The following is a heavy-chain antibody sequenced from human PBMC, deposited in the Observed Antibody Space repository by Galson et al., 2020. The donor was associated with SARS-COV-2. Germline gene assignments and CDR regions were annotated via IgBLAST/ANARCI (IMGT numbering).Heavy chain of an antibody. CDR1: GFTFSSHA. J-gene: IGHJ6*03. D-gene: IGHD2-2*01. CDR2: IFFDGSDK. CDR3: ARGAQLPDLESYYYYMEV. Sequence: GESLKISCAASGFTFSSHAMHWVRQAPGKGLEWVAQIFFDGSDKYYGDSVKGRFTISRDSSKNSLYLQMNSLRAEDTAVYYCARGAQLPDLESYYYYMEVWGKGTTVTISS. V-gene: IGHV3-33*01.